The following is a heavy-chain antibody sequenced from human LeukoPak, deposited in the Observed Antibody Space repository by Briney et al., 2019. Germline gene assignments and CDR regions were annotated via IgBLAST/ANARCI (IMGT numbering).Heavy chain of an antibody. Sequence: SVKVSCKASGGTFSSYAISWVRQAPGQGLEWMGGIILIFGTANYAQKFQGRVTITADESTSTAYMELSSLRSEDTAVYYCARDRSMIVTAGSWYFDLWGRGTLVTVSS. CDR3: ARDRSMIVTAGSWYFDL. V-gene: IGHV1-69*13. CDR2: IILIFGTA. D-gene: IGHD3-22*01. J-gene: IGHJ2*01. CDR1: GGTFSSYA.